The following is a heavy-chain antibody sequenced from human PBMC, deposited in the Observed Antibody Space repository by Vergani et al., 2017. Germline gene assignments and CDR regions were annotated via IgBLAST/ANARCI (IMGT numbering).Heavy chain of an antibody. V-gene: IGHV1-46*03. CDR1: GYTFSSYY. CDR2: INPRGGST. Sequence: QVQLVQSGAEVKKPGASVKVSCKVSGYTFSSYYMHWVRQAPGQGLEWMGIINPRGGSTNSAQKFQGRVTMTRDTSTSTVYMELSSLRSEDTAVYFCARAHSYGFDYWGQGTLVTVSS. J-gene: IGHJ4*02. D-gene: IGHD5-18*01. CDR3: ARAHSYGFDY.